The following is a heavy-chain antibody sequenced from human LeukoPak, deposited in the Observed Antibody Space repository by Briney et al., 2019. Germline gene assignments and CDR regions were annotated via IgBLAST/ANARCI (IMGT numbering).Heavy chain of an antibody. D-gene: IGHD3-22*01. CDR2: ISYDGSNK. Sequence: SGGSLRLSCAVSGFTFSSHTMNWVRQAPGKGLEWVAVISYDGSNKYYADSVKGRFTISRDNSKNTLYLQMNSLRAEDTAVYYCARAGDVGQIGYYDSSGYYRYWGQGTLVTVSS. CDR3: ARAGDVGQIGYYDSSGYYRY. J-gene: IGHJ4*02. V-gene: IGHV3-30-3*01. CDR1: GFTFSSHT.